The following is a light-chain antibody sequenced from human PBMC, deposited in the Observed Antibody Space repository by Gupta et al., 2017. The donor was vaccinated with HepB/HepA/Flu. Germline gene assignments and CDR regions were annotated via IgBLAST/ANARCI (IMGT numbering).Light chain of an antibody. CDR2: GAS. V-gene: IGKV1-9*01. J-gene: IGKJ4*01. CDR1: QDIKTY. Sequence: DIQLTQSPSFLSASVGDRVTITCRASQDIKTYFAWYQQKPGGAPKLLIYGASTLQSGVPPRFSGGGSGTEFTFTITRLHPEDFATYYCHRLIGYPLTFGGGTKVEV. CDR3: HRLIGYPLT.